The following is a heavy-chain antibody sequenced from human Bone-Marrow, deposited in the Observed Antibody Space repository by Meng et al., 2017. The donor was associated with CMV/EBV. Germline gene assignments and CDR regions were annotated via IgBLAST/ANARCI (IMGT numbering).Heavy chain of an antibody. CDR1: GFPFSSYV. V-gene: IGHV3-33*01. CDR2: IWYDGSNT. J-gene: IGHJ4*02. D-gene: IGHD6-13*01. Sequence: FAASGFPFSSYVMHWVRQAPGKGLEWVAVIWYDGSNTYYADSVKGRFTISRDNSKNTLYLQMNSLRAEDTAVYYCARSIAAAGYFDYWGQGTLVTVSS. CDR3: ARSIAAAGYFDY.